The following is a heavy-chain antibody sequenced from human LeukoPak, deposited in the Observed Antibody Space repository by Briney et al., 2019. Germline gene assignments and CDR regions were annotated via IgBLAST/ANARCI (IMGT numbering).Heavy chain of an antibody. CDR2: ISGNADST. V-gene: IGHV3-23*01. Sequence: GGSLRLSCAASGFTFSSYALTWVRQAPGKGLEWVSTISGNADSTYYADSVKGRFTLSRDNSKSTLYLQMNSLRAEDTAVYYCAKRYGSSGFNWSDPWGQGTLVTVSS. CDR3: AKRYGSSGFNWSDP. CDR1: GFTFSSYA. D-gene: IGHD6-19*01. J-gene: IGHJ5*02.